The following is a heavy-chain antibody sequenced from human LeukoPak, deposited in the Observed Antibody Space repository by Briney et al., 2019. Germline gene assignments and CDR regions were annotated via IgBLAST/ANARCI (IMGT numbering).Heavy chain of an antibody. CDR2: IYPGDSDT. J-gene: IGHJ4*02. Sequence: RGESLKISCQGSGYSFSSYWIGWVRQLPGKGLEWMGIIYPGDSDTRYSPSFQGQVTISADKSISTAYLQWSSLKASDTAMYYCARLCSSSWTRTEYYFDYWGQGTLVTVSS. CDR1: GYSFSSYW. V-gene: IGHV5-51*01. CDR3: ARLCSSSWTRTEYYFDY. D-gene: IGHD6-13*01.